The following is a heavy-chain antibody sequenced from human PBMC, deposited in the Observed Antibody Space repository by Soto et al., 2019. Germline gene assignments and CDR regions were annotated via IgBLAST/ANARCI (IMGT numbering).Heavy chain of an antibody. CDR1: GFTFSTYS. V-gene: IGHV3-21*01. D-gene: IGHD1-1*01. Sequence: GGSLRLSCAASGFTFSTYSMTWVRQAPGEGLEWVSSISGISTYIHYADSVKGRFTISRDNAHNSLYLQLNSLRADDTAVYYCARDAPQTTATFDCWGQGTLVTVSS. CDR2: ISGISTYI. CDR3: ARDAPQTTATFDC. J-gene: IGHJ4*02.